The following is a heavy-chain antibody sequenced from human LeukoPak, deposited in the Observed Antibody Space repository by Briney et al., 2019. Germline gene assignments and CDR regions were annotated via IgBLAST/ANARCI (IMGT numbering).Heavy chain of an antibody. V-gene: IGHV3-74*01. CDR3: ANEIRPNDY. Sequence: GGSLRLSCTASGFSFSGHWMHWARQPPGKGLVWVSRISPTGSTTSYADSVKGRFTVSRDNAKNTLYLQVNNLRAEDTAVYYCANEIRPNDYWGQGTQVTVSS. J-gene: IGHJ4*02. CDR1: GFSFSGHW. D-gene: IGHD4-17*01. CDR2: ISPTGSTT.